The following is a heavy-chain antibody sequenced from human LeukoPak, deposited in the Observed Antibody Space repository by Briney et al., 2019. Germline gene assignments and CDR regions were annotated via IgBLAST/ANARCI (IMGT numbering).Heavy chain of an antibody. J-gene: IGHJ4*02. D-gene: IGHD3-9*01. V-gene: IGHV3-30*02. CDR1: GFTFSSYG. Sequence: PGGSLRLSCAASGFTFSSYGMHWVRQAPGKGLEWVAFIRYDGSNKYYADSVKGRFTISRDNSKNTLYLQMNSLRAEDTAVYYCANNHLETGYQAYYFDYWGQGTLVTVSS. CDR2: IRYDGSNK. CDR3: ANNHLETGYQAYYFDY.